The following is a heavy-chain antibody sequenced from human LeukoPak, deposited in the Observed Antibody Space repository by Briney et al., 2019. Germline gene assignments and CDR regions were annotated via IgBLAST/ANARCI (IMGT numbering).Heavy chain of an antibody. J-gene: IGHJ5*01. CDR3: AKGYGSGWYDNWFDS. CDR2: ISDHGGAT. D-gene: IGHD6-19*01. Sequence: GGSLRLSCAASGFNFSSYAMSWVRQAPGKGLEWDSTISDHGGATYYADSVKRRFIISRDNSKNTLYLQMDTLRAEDTALYYCAKGYGSGWYDNWFDSWGQGTLVTVSS. CDR1: GFNFSSYA. V-gene: IGHV3-23*01.